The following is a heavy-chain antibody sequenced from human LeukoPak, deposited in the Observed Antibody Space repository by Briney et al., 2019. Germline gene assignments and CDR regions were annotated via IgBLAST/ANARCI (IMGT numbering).Heavy chain of an antibody. CDR3: ARGPSSELRYFDDYYYMDV. V-gene: IGHV4-39*07. D-gene: IGHD3-9*01. CDR2: IYYSGST. Sequence: SETLSLTCSISGGSISSSSYYWGWIRQPPGKGLEWIASIYYSGSTYYNPSLKSRVTISVDTSKNQFSLKLSSVTAADTAVYYCARGPSSELRYFDDYYYMDVWGKGTTVTISS. J-gene: IGHJ6*03. CDR1: GGSISSSSYY.